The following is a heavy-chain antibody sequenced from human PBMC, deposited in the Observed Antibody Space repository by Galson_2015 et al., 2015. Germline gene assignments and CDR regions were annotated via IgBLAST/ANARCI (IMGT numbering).Heavy chain of an antibody. CDR1: GFTFSSYG. CDR2: ISYDGSNK. Sequence: SLRLSCAASGFTFSSYGMHWVRQAPGKGLEWVAVISYDGSNKYYADSVKGRFTISRDNSKNTLYLQMNSLRAEDTAVYYCAKDVARYCSGDSCYDFGMDVWGQGTTVTVSS. D-gene: IGHD2-15*01. J-gene: IGHJ6*02. V-gene: IGHV3-30*18. CDR3: AKDVARYCSGDSCYDFGMDV.